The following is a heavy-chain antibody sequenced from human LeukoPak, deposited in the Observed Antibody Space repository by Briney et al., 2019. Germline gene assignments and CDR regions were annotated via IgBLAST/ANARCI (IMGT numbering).Heavy chain of an antibody. Sequence: SCKASGYTFTSYAMHWVRQAPGKGLEWVAVISYDGSNKYYADSVKGRFTISRDNSKNTLYLQMNSLRAEDTAVYYCARETYGSGSYSSGYDYWGQGTLVTVSS. CDR1: GYTFTSYA. CDR3: ARETYGSGSYSSGYDY. D-gene: IGHD3-10*01. CDR2: ISYDGSNK. J-gene: IGHJ4*02. V-gene: IGHV3-30-3*01.